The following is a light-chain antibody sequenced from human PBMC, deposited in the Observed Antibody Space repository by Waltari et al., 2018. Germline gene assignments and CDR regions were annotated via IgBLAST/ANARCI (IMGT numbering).Light chain of an antibody. CDR1: SSDIDFDDS. J-gene: IGLJ3*02. V-gene: IGLV2-14*01. CDR2: GVT. CDR3: SSFTGTIWV. Sequence: QSALTQPASVSGSPGQSITLSCTGSSSDIDFDDSVSWYQHLPGKAPKLMIYGVTNRPSVISNRFSGSKSDNTASLTISGLQADDEADYYCSSFTGTIWVFGGGTKLTVL.